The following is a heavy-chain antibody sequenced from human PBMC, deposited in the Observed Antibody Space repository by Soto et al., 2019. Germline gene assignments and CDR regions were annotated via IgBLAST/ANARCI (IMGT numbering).Heavy chain of an antibody. CDR2: IYSTGSS. CDR3: ARGERKVNWRPYFDT. V-gene: IGHV4-59*01. D-gene: IGHD1-26*01. CDR1: GGSISSYY. J-gene: IGHJ5*02. Sequence: SETLSLTCTVSGGSISSYYWSWIRLSPGKGLEWIGYIYSTGSSNQNPSLRDRVAVSADASKNQFYLTLSSMIAADTAVYYCARGERKVNWRPYFDTWGQGSQVTVS.